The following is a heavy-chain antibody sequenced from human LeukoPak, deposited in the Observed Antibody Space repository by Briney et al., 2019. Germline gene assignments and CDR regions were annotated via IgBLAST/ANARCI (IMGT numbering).Heavy chain of an antibody. V-gene: IGHV4-39*07. Sequence: SETLSLTCTVSSGSISSSGHCWGWIRQPPGKGLEWIGSICYTGNTLYSPSLKSRVTISLDTSKNQFSLKLSSVTAADTAVYYCAGMRITTPTVRTLDYWGQGTLVTVSS. CDR3: AGMRITTPTVRTLDY. CDR2: ICYTGNT. J-gene: IGHJ4*02. D-gene: IGHD1-14*01. CDR1: SGSISSSGHC.